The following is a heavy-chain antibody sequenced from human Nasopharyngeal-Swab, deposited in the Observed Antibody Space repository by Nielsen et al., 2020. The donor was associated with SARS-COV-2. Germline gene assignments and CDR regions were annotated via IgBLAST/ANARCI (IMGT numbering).Heavy chain of an antibody. Sequence: GGSLRLSCTASGFTFGDYAMSWVRQAPGKGLEWVSIISGSGDTTYYADSVKDRFTISRDNSKNTLYMQTNSLRVEDTAVYYCAKAPYLRGLDVWGQGTTVTVSS. J-gene: IGHJ6*02. D-gene: IGHD2-21*01. CDR3: AKAPYLRGLDV. CDR1: GFTFGDYA. CDR2: ISGSGDTT. V-gene: IGHV3-23*01.